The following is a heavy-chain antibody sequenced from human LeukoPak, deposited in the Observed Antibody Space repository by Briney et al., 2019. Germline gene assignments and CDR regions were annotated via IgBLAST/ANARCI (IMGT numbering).Heavy chain of an antibody. J-gene: IGHJ4*02. CDR3: ARDLPIVATIKIQF. D-gene: IGHD5-12*01. CDR1: GFTVSSNY. V-gene: IGHV3-53*01. Sequence: GGSLRLSCAASGFTVSSNYMSWVRQAPGKGLEWVSVIYSGGSTYYADSVKGRFTISRDNSKNTLYLQMNSLRAEDTAVYYCARDLPIVATIKIQFWGQGTLVTVSS. CDR2: IYSGGST.